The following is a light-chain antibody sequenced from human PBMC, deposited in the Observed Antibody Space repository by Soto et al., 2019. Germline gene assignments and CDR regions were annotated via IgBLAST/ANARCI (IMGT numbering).Light chain of an antibody. V-gene: IGLV2-11*01. CDR1: SSDVGDYNY. CDR3: SSYTSSSTPVV. CDR2: DAT. J-gene: IGLJ2*01. Sequence: QSALTQPRSVSGSPGQSVTISCTGTSSDVGDYNYVSWYQQHPGKAPKLMIYDATQRPSGVPDRFSGSKSGNTASLTISGLQAEDEADYYCSSYTSSSTPVVFGGGTKLTVL.